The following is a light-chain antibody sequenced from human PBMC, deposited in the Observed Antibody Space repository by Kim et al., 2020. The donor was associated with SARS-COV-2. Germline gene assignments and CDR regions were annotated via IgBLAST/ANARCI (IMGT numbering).Light chain of an antibody. Sequence: QSVLTQPPSASGTPGQGVTISCSGSSSNIGNNFVYWYQQLPRTAPKLLIYRNNQRPSGVPDRFSGSKSGTSASLAISGLRSEDEADYYCATWDDSLSGWVFGGGTQLTVL. V-gene: IGLV1-47*01. CDR3: ATWDDSLSGWV. J-gene: IGLJ7*01. CDR2: RNN. CDR1: SSNIGNNF.